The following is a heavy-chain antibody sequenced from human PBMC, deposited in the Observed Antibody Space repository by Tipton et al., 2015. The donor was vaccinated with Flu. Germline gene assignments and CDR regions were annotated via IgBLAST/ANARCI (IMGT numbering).Heavy chain of an antibody. CDR2: IHRSGNT. CDR3: ARERLGEYNSAGYPES. J-gene: IGHJ5*02. CDR1: GDSIGSDYY. Sequence: TLSLTCSVSGDSIGSDYYWGWIRQPPGKGLEWLGNIHRSGNTYYNSSLKSRVTISLDTSKNQFSLRLNSVTAADTAVYFCARERLGEYNSAGYPESWGQGTLVSVSP. V-gene: IGHV4-38-2*02. D-gene: IGHD2/OR15-2a*01.